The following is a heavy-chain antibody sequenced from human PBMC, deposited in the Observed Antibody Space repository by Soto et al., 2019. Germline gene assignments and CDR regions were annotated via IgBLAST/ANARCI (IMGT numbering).Heavy chain of an antibody. Sequence: EVQLVESGGGLVQPGGSLILSCAASGFSFSIYWMHWVRQAPGKGLVWVSRIITDGSSTSYADSVKGRFTISRDNAKNTLYLQMNSLRAEDTAVYYCATGLSTRGYYIDPWGPGTPVTVSS. V-gene: IGHV3-74*01. CDR2: IITDGSST. CDR1: GFSFSIYW. D-gene: IGHD1-26*01. CDR3: ATGLSTRGYYIDP. J-gene: IGHJ4*03.